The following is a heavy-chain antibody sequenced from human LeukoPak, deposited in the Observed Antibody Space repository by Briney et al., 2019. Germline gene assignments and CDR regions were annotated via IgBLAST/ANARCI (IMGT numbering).Heavy chain of an antibody. J-gene: IGHJ4*02. CDR3: ARINYSRSYNNFDY. CDR1: GFSLSTSGMC. CDR2: IDWDDDK. D-gene: IGHD1-26*01. Sequence: SGPTLVNPTQTLTLTCTFSGFSLSTSGMCVSWIRQPPGKALEWLARIDWDDDKYYSTSLKTRLTISKDTSKNQVVLTMTNMDPVDTATYYCARINYSRSYNNFDYWGQGTLVTVSS. V-gene: IGHV2-70*11.